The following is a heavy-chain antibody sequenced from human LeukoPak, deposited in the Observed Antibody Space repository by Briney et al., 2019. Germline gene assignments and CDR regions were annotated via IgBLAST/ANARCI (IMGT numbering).Heavy chain of an antibody. J-gene: IGHJ4*02. CDR3: ARHWGVGATYFDH. V-gene: IGHV4-39*01. Sequence: SETLSHSCTVSGGSISSSTYYWGWIRQPPGKGLEWIGSIYYSGSTYYNPSLKSRVTISVDTSKNQFSLKLSSVTAADTAVYYCARHWGVGATYFDHWGQGTLGTVSS. D-gene: IGHD1-26*01. CDR1: GGSISSSTYY. CDR2: IYYSGST.